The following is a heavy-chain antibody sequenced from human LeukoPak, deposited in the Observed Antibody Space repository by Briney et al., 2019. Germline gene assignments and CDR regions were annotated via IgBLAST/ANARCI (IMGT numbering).Heavy chain of an antibody. V-gene: IGHV3-30*02. J-gene: IGHJ4*02. CDR2: IQDDGAKT. Sequence: GGSLRLSCAASGFTLNTYPMHWVRPAPGKGLEWVALIQDDGAKTNYADSVRGRFTISRDNSRSTVYPQMNSLKPDDTAVYYCATQTITLVVVISPFDYWGQGALVTVSS. CDR3: ATQTITLVVVISPFDY. CDR1: GFTLNTYP. D-gene: IGHD3-22*01.